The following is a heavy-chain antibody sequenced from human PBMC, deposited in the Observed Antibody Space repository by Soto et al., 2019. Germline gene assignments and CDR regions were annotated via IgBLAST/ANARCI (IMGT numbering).Heavy chain of an antibody. CDR2: ISSSGTTI. Sequence: GGSPRLSCAAPGFNLSSYIMNWVRQVPGKGLEWVSYISSSGTTIYYADSVKGRFTISRDNAKNSLYLQMNSLRAEDTAVYYCARGSPTIFSLFDYWGQGTLVTVSS. CDR3: ARGSPTIFSLFDY. CDR1: GFNLSSYI. D-gene: IGHD3-9*01. V-gene: IGHV3-48*01. J-gene: IGHJ4*02.